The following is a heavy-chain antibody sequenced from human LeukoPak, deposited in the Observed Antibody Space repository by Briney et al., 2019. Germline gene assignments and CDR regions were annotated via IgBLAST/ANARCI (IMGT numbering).Heavy chain of an antibody. CDR3: ARLIAVAGTLSFFDY. J-gene: IGHJ4*02. V-gene: IGHV4-59*08. Sequence: PETLSLTCTVSGGSISEYWWSWIRQPPGKGLECIGYISYSGSTYYSTSLKSRLTISVDTSKNQFSLKLNSVTAADTAVYYCARLIAVAGTLSFFDYWGQGILVTVSS. CDR1: GGSISEYW. D-gene: IGHD6-19*01. CDR2: ISYSGST.